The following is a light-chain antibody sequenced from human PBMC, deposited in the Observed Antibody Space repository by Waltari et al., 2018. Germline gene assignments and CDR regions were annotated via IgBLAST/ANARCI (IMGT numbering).Light chain of an antibody. V-gene: IGKV1-39*01. CDR3: QQSYGPPYT. CDR1: QSISKY. Sequence: DIQMTQSPSSLSASLGDRVTIACRANQSISKYLNWYQQRPGKAPKLLVYFKSSLQSGVPSRFSGSGSGTDFTLTINTLQPEDFATDFCQQSYGPPYTFGQGTRLEIK. CDR2: FKS. J-gene: IGKJ2*01.